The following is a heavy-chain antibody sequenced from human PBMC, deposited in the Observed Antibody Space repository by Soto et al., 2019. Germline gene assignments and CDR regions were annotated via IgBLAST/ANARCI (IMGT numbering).Heavy chain of an antibody. CDR3: ARGGGTTPRAPNVMAV. D-gene: IGHD3-16*01. CDR2: IYHSGST. V-gene: IGHV4-38-2*01. Sequence: SEILSLTCAVSGYSISSGYYWGWIRQPPGKGLEWIGSIYHSGSTYYNPSLKSRLTISVDTSKNQFSLKLSSVTAADTAMYYCARGGGTTPRAPNVMAVWGKGTTVPVSS. J-gene: IGHJ6*04. CDR1: GYSISSGYY.